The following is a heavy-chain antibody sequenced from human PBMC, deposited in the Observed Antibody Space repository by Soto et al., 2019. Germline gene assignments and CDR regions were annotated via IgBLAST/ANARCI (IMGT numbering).Heavy chain of an antibody. CDR2: LRGSGGDT. V-gene: IGHV3-23*01. D-gene: IGHD3-22*01. CDR1: GFTFSLCA. J-gene: IGHJ4*02. CDR3: AKGHSNSYYSFDF. Sequence: GGSLRLSCAASGFTFSLCAMSWVRQAPGKGLEWVSSLRGSGGDTYYADSVKGRFTISRDNSKNTLYLQMNSLRVEDTAVYYCAKGHSNSYYSFDFWGQGALVTVSS.